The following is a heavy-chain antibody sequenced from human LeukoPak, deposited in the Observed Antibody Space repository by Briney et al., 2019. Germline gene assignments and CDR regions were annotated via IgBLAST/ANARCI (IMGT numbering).Heavy chain of an antibody. V-gene: IGHV3-21*01. CDR3: ARASPLALGYCSSTSCYGFDY. D-gene: IGHD2-2*01. J-gene: IGHJ4*02. Sequence: KAGGSLRLSCAASGFTFRSYSMNWVRQAPGKGLEWVSSISSSSSYIYYADSVKGRFTISRDNAKNSLYLQMNSLRAEDTAVYYCARASPLALGYCSSTSCYGFDYWGQGTLVTVSS. CDR2: ISSSSSYI. CDR1: GFTFRSYS.